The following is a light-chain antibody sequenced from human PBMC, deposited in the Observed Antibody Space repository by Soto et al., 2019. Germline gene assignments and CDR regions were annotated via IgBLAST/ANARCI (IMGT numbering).Light chain of an antibody. J-gene: IGKJ5*01. CDR1: QSVSNS. Sequence: EIILTQAPATLSLSPGDRTSLSCRASQSVSNSLAWYLQKPGQSPQLLIYLTSTRASGVPDRFSGSRSGTDFTLRISRVEAEDVGVYYCMQGLQSPRTFGQGTRLEIK. V-gene: IGKV2-28*01. CDR3: MQGLQSPRT. CDR2: LTS.